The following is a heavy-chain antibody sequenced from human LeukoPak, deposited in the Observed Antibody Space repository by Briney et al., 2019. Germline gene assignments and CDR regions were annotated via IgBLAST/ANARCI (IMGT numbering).Heavy chain of an antibody. CDR2: MNPNSGNT. CDR3: ARAYSSSWHNWFDP. J-gene: IGHJ5*02. D-gene: IGHD6-13*01. CDR1: GGTFSSYA. V-gene: IGHV1-8*02. Sequence: ASVKVSCKASGGTFSSYAISWVRQATGQGLEWMGWMNPNSGNTGYAQKFQGRVTMTRNTSISTAYMELSSLRSEDTAVYYCARAYSSSWHNWFDPWGQGTLVTVSS.